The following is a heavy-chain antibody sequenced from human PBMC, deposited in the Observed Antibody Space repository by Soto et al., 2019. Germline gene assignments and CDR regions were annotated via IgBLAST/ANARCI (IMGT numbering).Heavy chain of an antibody. V-gene: IGHV3-30-3*01. CDR3: AREEGKATYCGGDCYLLDAFDI. D-gene: IGHD2-21*02. J-gene: IGHJ3*02. Sequence: HPGGSLRLSCAASGFTFSSYAMHWVRQAPGKGLEWVAVISYDGSNKYYADSVKGRFTISRDNSKNTLYLQMNSLRAEDTAVYYCAREEGKATYCGGDCYLLDAFDIWGQGTMVTVSS. CDR2: ISYDGSNK. CDR1: GFTFSSYA.